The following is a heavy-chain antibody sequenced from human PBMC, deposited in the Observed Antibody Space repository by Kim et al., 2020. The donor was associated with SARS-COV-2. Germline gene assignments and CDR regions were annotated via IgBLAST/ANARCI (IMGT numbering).Heavy chain of an antibody. Sequence: SETLSLTCAVYGGSFSGYYWSWIRQPPGKGLEWIGEINHSGSTNYNPSLKSRVTISVDTSKNQFSLKLSSVTAADTAVYYCASPWGLDAFDIWGQGTMVTVSS. D-gene: IGHD3-16*01. CDR1: GGSFSGYY. CDR3: ASPWGLDAFDI. J-gene: IGHJ3*02. V-gene: IGHV4-34*01. CDR2: INHSGST.